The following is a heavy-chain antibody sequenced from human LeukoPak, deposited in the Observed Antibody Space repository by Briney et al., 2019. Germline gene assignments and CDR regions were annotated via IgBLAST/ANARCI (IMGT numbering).Heavy chain of an antibody. V-gene: IGHV4-59*01. CDR1: GGSISGYY. CDR2: IYYTGST. D-gene: IGHD2-2*02. CDR3: ARYHCSTTTCYNFDY. J-gene: IGHJ4*02. Sequence: PSETLSLTCTVSGGSISGYYWSWVRQPPGKGLEWIGYIYYTGSTNSNPSLKSRVTMSVDTSKNHFSLNLSSVTAADTAVYYCARYHCSTTTCYNFDYWGRGTRVTVSS.